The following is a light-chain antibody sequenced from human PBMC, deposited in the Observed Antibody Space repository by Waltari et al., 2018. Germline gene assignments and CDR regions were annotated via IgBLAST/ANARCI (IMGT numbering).Light chain of an antibody. CDR3: QTWDSGIVV. CDR2: LNSAGSH. J-gene: IGLJ2*01. CDR1: RGPSNYV. V-gene: IGLV4-69*02. Sequence: QLVLTQSPSASASLGASVKITCTLTRGPSNYVIAWHQQQPGRGPRYLMRLNSAGSHTKRDGIPDRFSGSSSGTERFLIISSLQSEDEADYYCQTWDSGIVVFGGGTKLTVL.